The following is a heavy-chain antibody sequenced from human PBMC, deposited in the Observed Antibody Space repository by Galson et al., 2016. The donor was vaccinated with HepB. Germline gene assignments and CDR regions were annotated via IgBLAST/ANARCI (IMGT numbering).Heavy chain of an antibody. CDR2: IKEDGSQK. J-gene: IGHJ6*02. CDR1: GFSFTHYW. Sequence: SLRLSCAASGFSFTHYWMSWVRQAPGKGLEWVASIKEDGSQKDYVDSVKGRFTIYRDSSDNMLYLQMNSLRAEDTAIYYCAKDHGIQYYGSGSFYKFLDGVDVWGQGTTVTVSS. V-gene: IGHV3-7*03. D-gene: IGHD3-10*01. CDR3: AKDHGIQYYGSGSFYKFLDGVDV.